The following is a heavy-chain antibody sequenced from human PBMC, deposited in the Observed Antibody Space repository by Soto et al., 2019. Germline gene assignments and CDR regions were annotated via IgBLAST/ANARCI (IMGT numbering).Heavy chain of an antibody. V-gene: IGHV1-8*01. Sequence: ASVKVSCKASGNTFSSYDINWVRQATGQGLEWMGWMNPNTDNTGYAQNFQGRLTVTWNTSISTAYMELSSLRSEDTALYYCARGPSVDYYGPGYFSDYGLDVRGQGTTVTVSS. D-gene: IGHD3-10*01. CDR2: MNPNTDNT. J-gene: IGHJ6*02. CDR3: ARGPSVDYYGPGYFSDYGLDV. CDR1: GNTFSSYD.